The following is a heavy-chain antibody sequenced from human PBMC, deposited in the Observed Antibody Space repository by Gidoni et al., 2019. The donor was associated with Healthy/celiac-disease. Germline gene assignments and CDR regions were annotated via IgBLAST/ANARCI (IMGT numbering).Heavy chain of an antibody. V-gene: IGHV5-51*01. CDR1: GYSFTSYW. J-gene: IGHJ4*02. D-gene: IGHD5-18*01. Sequence: SLKISWKGSGYSFTSYWIGWVRQMPGKGLEWMGSIYPGDSDPRYSPSFQGQVTISADKSISPAYLQWSSLKASDTAMYYCARRYSYGLWDSPSLDYWGQGTLVTVSS. CDR3: ARRYSYGLWDSPSLDY. CDR2: IYPGDSDP.